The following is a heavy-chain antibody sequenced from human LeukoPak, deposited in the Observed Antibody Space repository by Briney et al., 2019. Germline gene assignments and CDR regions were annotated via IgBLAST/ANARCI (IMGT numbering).Heavy chain of an antibody. J-gene: IGHJ4*02. Sequence: SETLSLTCTVSGGSITSHYWSWIRQPPGEGLEWIGYIYYSGNTNYNPSLKSRVTISVDTSKNQFSLKLSSVTAADTAVYYCARDTSSGYYWYWGQGTLVTVSS. D-gene: IGHD3-22*01. CDR1: GGSITSHY. V-gene: IGHV4-59*11. CDR3: ARDTSSGYYWY. CDR2: IYYSGNT.